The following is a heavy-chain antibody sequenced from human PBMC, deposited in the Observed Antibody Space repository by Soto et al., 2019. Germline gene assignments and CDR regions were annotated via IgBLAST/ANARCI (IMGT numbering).Heavy chain of an antibody. CDR1: GGTFSNDA. CDR3: ARDGMGTLVGGMDV. V-gene: IGHV1-69*01. Sequence: QVQLVQSGAEVKNHGSSVKVSCKTSGGTFSNDAISWVRQAPGQGLEWMGGIIPIYGTTHYAQKFQDRVKLTADESTGTAYMELSSLRSEDTGVYYCARDGMGTLVGGMDVWGQGTTVTVS. D-gene: IGHD6-6*01. J-gene: IGHJ6*02. CDR2: IIPIYGTT.